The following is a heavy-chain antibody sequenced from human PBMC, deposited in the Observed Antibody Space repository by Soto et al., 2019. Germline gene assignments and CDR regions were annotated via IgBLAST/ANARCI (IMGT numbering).Heavy chain of an antibody. Sequence: GGSLRLSCAASGFTFSSYAMSWVRQAPGKGLEWVSAISGGGGSTYYADSVKGRFTISRDNSKTTLYLQMNSLRAEDTAVYYCAKAGIAAAGLFDYWGQGTLVTVSS. J-gene: IGHJ4*02. CDR3: AKAGIAAAGLFDY. V-gene: IGHV3-23*01. CDR1: GFTFSSYA. D-gene: IGHD6-13*01. CDR2: ISGGGGST.